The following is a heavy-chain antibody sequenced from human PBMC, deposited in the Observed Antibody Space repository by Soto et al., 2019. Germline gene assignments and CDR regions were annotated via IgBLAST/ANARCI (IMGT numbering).Heavy chain of an antibody. D-gene: IGHD2-15*01. V-gene: IGHV3-30*18. CDR1: GFTFSSYG. CDR2: ISFDGSNQ. Sequence: GGFLRLSCAASGFTFSSYGMHWVRQAAGKGLEWVAVISFDGSNQYYADSVKGRFTISRDNSKNTLYLQMNSLRAEDTAVYYCAKGQGYCSGGSCSIDYWGQGTLVTVSS. J-gene: IGHJ4*02. CDR3: AKGQGYCSGGSCSIDY.